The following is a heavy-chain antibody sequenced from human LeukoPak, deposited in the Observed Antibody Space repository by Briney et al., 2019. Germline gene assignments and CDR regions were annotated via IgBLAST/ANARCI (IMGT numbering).Heavy chain of an antibody. V-gene: IGHV3-23*01. CDR1: GFTFSTYA. J-gene: IGHJ4*02. CDR3: ARDLPFFREYYYGSGSYFPATPDY. CDR2: ISGSGDNT. Sequence: PGGSLRLSCAASGFTFSTYAMSWVRQAPGEGLEWVSSISGSGDNTYYAESVKGRFTISRDKSKNTLYLQMNSLRAEDTAVYYCARDLPFFREYYYGSGSYFPATPDYWGQGTLVTVSS. D-gene: IGHD3-10*01.